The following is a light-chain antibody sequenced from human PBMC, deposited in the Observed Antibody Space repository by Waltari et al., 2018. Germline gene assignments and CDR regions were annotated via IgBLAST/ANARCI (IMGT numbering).Light chain of an antibody. CDR3: QAWDNTTPV. Sequence: SYELTQQPSVSVSPGQTVSITCSGDELGDKYVCWSQQKQGQSPVLVIYEDSKRPSGIPERFSGSNSGNTATLTITGTRAMDEADYYCQAWDNTTPVFGTGTRVTVL. CDR1: ELGDKY. V-gene: IGLV3-1*01. J-gene: IGLJ1*01. CDR2: EDS.